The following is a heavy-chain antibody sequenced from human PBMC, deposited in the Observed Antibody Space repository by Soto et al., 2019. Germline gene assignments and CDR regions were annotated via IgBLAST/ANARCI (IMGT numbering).Heavy chain of an antibody. J-gene: IGHJ4*02. D-gene: IGHD4-17*01. V-gene: IGHV1-18*01. CDR3: AREWAVTNPLGY. Sequence: QVQLVQSGPEVKKPGASVKVSCQASGYTFTNYGFNWVRQAPGQGLEWMGWISAYNGHTKYSQIFQARVSMTTDTSTSTAYMELRSLTSDDTAVYYCAREWAVTNPLGYWGQGTLVTVSS. CDR2: ISAYNGHT. CDR1: GYTFTNYG.